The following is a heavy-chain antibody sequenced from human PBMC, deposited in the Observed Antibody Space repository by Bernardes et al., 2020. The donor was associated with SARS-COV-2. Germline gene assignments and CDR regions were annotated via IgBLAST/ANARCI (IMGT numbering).Heavy chain of an antibody. CDR3: ARGEFYSFWSGYNTAFDH. CDR1: GGSIRGTNW. J-gene: IGHJ4*02. Sequence: SETLSLTCVVSGGSIRGTNWWSWVRQSPGKGLEWIGEVYHTGTTNYNPSLESRVTISVDNSKNQFSLRMNSVTAADTAVYFCARGEFYSFWSGYNTAFDHWGQGTLVTVSS. CDR2: VYHTGTT. D-gene: IGHD3-3*01. V-gene: IGHV4-4*02.